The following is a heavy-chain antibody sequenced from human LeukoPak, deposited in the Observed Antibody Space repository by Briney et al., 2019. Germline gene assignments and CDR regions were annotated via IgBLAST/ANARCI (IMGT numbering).Heavy chain of an antibody. Sequence: PSETLSLTCTVSGGSISSSSYYWGWIRQPPGKGLEWIGSIYYSGSTYYNPSLKSRVTISVDTSKNQFSLKLSSVTAADTAVYYCARRDFWSGYYFDYWGQGTLVTVSS. CDR3: ARRDFWSGYYFDY. CDR1: GGSISSSSYY. V-gene: IGHV4-39*07. CDR2: IYYSGST. D-gene: IGHD3-3*01. J-gene: IGHJ4*02.